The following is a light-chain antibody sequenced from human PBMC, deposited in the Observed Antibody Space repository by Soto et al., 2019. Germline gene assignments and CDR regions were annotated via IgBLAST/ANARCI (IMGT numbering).Light chain of an antibody. Sequence: DIVLTQSPATLSLSPGEGATLSCRASQSFSSRFLAWYQQKPGQAPRLLIYGASYRATGIPARFSGSVSGADFTLTITRLEAEDFAVYYCQSFESSPYTFGQGTRLEIK. V-gene: IGKV3-20*02. CDR1: QSFSSRF. CDR2: GAS. CDR3: QSFESSPYT. J-gene: IGKJ5*01.